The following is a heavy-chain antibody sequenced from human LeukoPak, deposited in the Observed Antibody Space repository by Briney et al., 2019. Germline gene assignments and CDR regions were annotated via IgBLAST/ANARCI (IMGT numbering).Heavy chain of an antibody. J-gene: IGHJ4*02. CDR2: IIPIFGTA. Sequence: GSSVKVSCKASGGTFSSYAISWVRQAPGQGLEWMGGIIPIFGTANYAQKFQGRVTITADESTSTAYMELSSLRAEDTAVYYCARGKAATFIAAAGISMDYWGQGTLVTVSS. CDR3: ARGKAATFIAAAGISMDY. V-gene: IGHV1-69*01. CDR1: GGTFSSYA. D-gene: IGHD6-13*01.